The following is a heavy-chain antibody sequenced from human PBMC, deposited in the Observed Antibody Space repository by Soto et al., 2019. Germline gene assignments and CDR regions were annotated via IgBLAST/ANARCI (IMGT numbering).Heavy chain of an antibody. J-gene: IGHJ3*02. CDR2: ISSSSSYI. Sequence: EVQLVESGGGLVKPGGSLRLSCAASGFTFSSYSMNWVRQAPGKGLEWVSSISSSSSYIYYADSVKGRFTISRDNAKNSLYLQMNSLRAEDTAVYYCARVAGYCRGGSCYPDAFDIWGQGTMVTVSS. CDR1: GFTFSSYS. D-gene: IGHD2-15*01. V-gene: IGHV3-21*01. CDR3: ARVAGYCRGGSCYPDAFDI.